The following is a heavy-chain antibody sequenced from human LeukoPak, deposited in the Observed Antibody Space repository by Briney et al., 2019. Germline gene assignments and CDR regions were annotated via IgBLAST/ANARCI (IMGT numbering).Heavy chain of an antibody. D-gene: IGHD2-21*01. Sequence: PGGSLRLSCAASGFTFSSYSMNWVRQAPGKGLGWVSYISSSSSTIYYADSVKGRFTISRDNAKNSLYLQMNSLRAEDTAVYYCARVGTEFHIDYWGQGTLVTVSS. V-gene: IGHV3-48*01. CDR1: GFTFSSYS. CDR3: ARVGTEFHIDY. J-gene: IGHJ4*02. CDR2: ISSSSSTI.